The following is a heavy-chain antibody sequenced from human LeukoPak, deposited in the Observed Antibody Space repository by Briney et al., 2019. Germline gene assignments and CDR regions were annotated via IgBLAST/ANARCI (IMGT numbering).Heavy chain of an antibody. Sequence: SETLSLTCTVSGGSISGYYWTWIRQPPGKGLEWVANSYNSGTTNYNPSLQSRLTISVYTSKNQDSLKLSYIPAADAAIYYCARHFGYTQDYFDFWGQGTLVTVSS. CDR2: SYNSGTT. V-gene: IGHV4-59*08. CDR1: GGSISGYY. CDR3: ARHFGYTQDYFDF. J-gene: IGHJ4*02. D-gene: IGHD1-1*01.